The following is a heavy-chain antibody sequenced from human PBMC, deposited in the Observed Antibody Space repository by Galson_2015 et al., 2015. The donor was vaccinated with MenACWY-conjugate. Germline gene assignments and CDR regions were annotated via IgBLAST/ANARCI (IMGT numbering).Heavy chain of an antibody. CDR3: AREYCSSITCLFDY. V-gene: IGHV3-48*04. D-gene: IGHD2-2*01. Sequence: SLRLSCAASGFTFSTYSMNWVRQAPGKGLEWVSYISSSSTTIHYADSVKGRFTISRDNAKNSLYLQMNSLRPEDTAVYYYAREYCSSITCLFDYWGQGALVTVSS. J-gene: IGHJ4*02. CDR2: ISSSSTTI. CDR1: GFTFSTYS.